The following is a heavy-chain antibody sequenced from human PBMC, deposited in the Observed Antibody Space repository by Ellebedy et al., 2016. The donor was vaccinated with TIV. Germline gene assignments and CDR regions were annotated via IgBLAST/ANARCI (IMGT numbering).Heavy chain of an antibody. V-gene: IGHV3-7*01. CDR1: GFTFRSYW. J-gene: IGHJ4*02. D-gene: IGHD4-23*01. CDR2: IKQDGSEE. Sequence: PGGSLRLSCADSGFTFRSYWMSWVRQAPGKGLEWVATIKQDGSEEFYVDSVKGRFTISRDNAQNSLYLQMSSLRAEDTAIYYCVRGLTTVAAIFDYWGQGTLVTVSS. CDR3: VRGLTTVAAIFDY.